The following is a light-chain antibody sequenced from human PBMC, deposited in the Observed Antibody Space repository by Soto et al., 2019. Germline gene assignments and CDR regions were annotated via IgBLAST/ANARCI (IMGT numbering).Light chain of an antibody. CDR1: SSDVGGYNY. CDR3: GSYASSSTLYV. Sequence: QSALTQPASVSGSPGQSITISCTGTSSDVGGYNYVSWYQQHSGKAPKLMIYDVSNRPSGVSNRCSGSKSGNTASLTISGLQAEDEADYYCGSYASSSTLYVFGTGTKLTVL. J-gene: IGLJ1*01. CDR2: DVS. V-gene: IGLV2-14*01.